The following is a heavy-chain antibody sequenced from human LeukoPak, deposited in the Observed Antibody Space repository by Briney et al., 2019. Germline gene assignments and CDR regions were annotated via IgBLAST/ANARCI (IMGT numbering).Heavy chain of an antibody. CDR1: GNSISSGDYY. D-gene: IGHD3-22*01. CDR2: IYTSGST. J-gene: IGHJ4*02. V-gene: IGHV4-61*02. Sequence: SETLSLTCTVSGNSISSGDYYWSWIRQPAGKGLEWIGRIYTSGSTNYNPSLKSRVTISGDTSKNQFSLRLSSVTAADTAVYYCARASYSYDINGWLSFDYWGQGTLVTVSS. CDR3: ARASYSYDINGWLSFDY.